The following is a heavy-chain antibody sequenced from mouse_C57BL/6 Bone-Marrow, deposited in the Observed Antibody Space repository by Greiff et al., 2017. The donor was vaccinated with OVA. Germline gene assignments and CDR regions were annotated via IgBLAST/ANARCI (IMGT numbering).Heavy chain of an antibody. CDR2: INPSTGGT. J-gene: IGHJ4*01. V-gene: IGHV1-42*01. CDR3: ARQQRRLRMDY. CDR1: GYSFTGYY. Sequence: VQLQQSGPELVKPGASVKISCKASGYSFTGYYMNWVKQSPEKSLEWIGEINPSTGGTTYNQKFKAKATLTVDKSSSTAYMQLKSLTSEDSAVYYCARQQRRLRMDYWGQGTSVTVSS. D-gene: IGHD3-2*02.